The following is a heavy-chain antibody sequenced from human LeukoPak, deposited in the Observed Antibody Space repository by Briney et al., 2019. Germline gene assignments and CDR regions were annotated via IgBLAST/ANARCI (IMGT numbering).Heavy chain of an antibody. V-gene: IGHV4-59*01. J-gene: IGHJ4*02. Sequence: LETLSLTCTVSGGSISSYYWSWIRQPPGKGLEWIGYIYYSGSTNYNPSLKSRVTISVDTSKNQFSLKLSSVTAADTAVYYCARDDGGLDYWGQGTLVTVSS. CDR2: IYYSGST. D-gene: IGHD3-16*01. CDR1: GGSISSYY. CDR3: ARDDGGLDY.